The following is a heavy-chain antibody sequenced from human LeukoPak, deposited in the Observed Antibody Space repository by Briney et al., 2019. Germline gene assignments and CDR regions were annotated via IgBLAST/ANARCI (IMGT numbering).Heavy chain of an antibody. CDR1: GGSISSSNW. J-gene: IGHJ3*02. CDR3: ARDKRITIFGVVTRRGAFDI. CDR2: IYHSGST. V-gene: IGHV4-4*02. D-gene: IGHD3-3*01. Sequence: SGTLSLTCAVSGGSISSSNWWSWVRQPPGKGLEWIGEIYHSGSTNYNPSLKSRVTISVDKSKNQFSLKLSSATAADTAVYYCARDKRITIFGVVTRRGAFDIWGQGTMVTVSS.